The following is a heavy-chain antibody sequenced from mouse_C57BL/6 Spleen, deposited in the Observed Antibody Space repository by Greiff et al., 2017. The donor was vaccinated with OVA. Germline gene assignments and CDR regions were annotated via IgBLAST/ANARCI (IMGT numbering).Heavy chain of an antibody. D-gene: IGHD3-2*02. Sequence: VKLQESGAELVRPGASVTLSCKASGYTFTDYEMHWVKQTPVHGLEWIGAIDPETGGTAYNQKFKGKAILTADKSSSTAYMELRSLTSEDSAVYYCTRIRDYFDYWGQGTTLTVSS. V-gene: IGHV1-15*01. J-gene: IGHJ2*01. CDR2: IDPETGGT. CDR3: TRIRDYFDY. CDR1: GYTFTDYE.